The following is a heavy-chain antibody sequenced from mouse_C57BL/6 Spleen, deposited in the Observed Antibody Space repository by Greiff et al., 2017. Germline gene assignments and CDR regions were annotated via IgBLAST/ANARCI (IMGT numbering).Heavy chain of an antibody. CDR3: SSSTVVATGDYFDY. CDR1: GFNIKDYY. J-gene: IGHJ2*01. Sequence: EVQRVESGAELVKPGASVKLSCTASGFNIKDYYMHWVKQRTEQGLEWIGRIDPEDGETKYAPKFQGKATITADTSSNTAYLQLSSLTSEDTAVYYCSSSTVVATGDYFDYWGQGTTLTVSS. D-gene: IGHD1-1*01. CDR2: IDPEDGET. V-gene: IGHV14-2*01.